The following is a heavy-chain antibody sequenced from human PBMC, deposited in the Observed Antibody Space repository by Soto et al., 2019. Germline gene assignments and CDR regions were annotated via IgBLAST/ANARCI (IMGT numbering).Heavy chain of an antibody. D-gene: IGHD3-22*01. CDR3: ARSPERVTDYYDSSGYYSEYFDL. CDR2: IYYSGST. Sequence: QVQLQESGPGLVKPSQTLSLTCTVSGGSISSGGYYWSWIRQHPGKGLEWIGYIYYSGSTYYNPSLKSRVTISVDTSKNQFSLKLSSVTAADTAVYYCARSPERVTDYYDSSGYYSEYFDLWGRGTLVTVSS. J-gene: IGHJ2*01. CDR1: GGSISSGGYY. V-gene: IGHV4-31*03.